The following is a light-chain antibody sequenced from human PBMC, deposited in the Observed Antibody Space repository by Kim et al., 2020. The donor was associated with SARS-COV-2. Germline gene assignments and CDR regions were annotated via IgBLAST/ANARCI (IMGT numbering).Light chain of an antibody. Sequence: QLVLTQSPSASASLGASVKLTCTLSSGHSSYAIAWHQQQPEKGPRYLMKLNSDGSHNEGDGIPDRFSGSSSGAERYLTISSLQSEDEADYYCQTWGTGPNWVFGGGTQLT. CDR2: LNSDGSH. CDR1: SGHSSYA. V-gene: IGLV4-69*01. CDR3: QTWGTGPNWV. J-gene: IGLJ3*02.